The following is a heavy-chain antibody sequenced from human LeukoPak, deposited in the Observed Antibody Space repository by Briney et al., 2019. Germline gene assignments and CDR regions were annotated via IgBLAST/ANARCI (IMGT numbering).Heavy chain of an antibody. V-gene: IGHV3-21*01. D-gene: IGHD3-10*01. CDR1: GFTFGSYS. CDR3: ASLGVTTFDY. J-gene: IGHJ4*02. CDR2: ISSSSSYI. Sequence: NPGGSLRLSCAASGFTFGSYSINWVRQAPGKGLEWVSSISSSSSYIYYADSVKGRFTISRDNAKNSLYLQMNSLRAEDTAVYYCASLGVTTFDYWGQGTLVTVSS.